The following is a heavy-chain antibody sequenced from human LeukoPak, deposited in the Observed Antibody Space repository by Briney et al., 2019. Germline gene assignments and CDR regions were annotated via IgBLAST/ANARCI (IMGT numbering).Heavy chain of an antibody. D-gene: IGHD6-19*01. CDR3: ARGGSSGYYVY. V-gene: IGHV3-7*01. CDR2: IKQDGSEK. Sequence: GGSLRLSCAASGFTFSSYWMSWVRQAPGKGLEWVANIKQDGSEKYYVDSVKGRFTISRDNAKNTLYLQMNSLRAEDTAVYYCARGGSSGYYVYWGQGTLVTVSS. CDR1: GFTFSSYW. J-gene: IGHJ4*02.